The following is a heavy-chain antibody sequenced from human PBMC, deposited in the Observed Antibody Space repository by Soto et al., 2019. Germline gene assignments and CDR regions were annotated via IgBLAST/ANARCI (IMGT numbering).Heavy chain of an antibody. Sequence: EGSRRLSSTASAGILRNYGMSWCRQAPGKGLEWVSGITNSGATTYYADSVKGRLTISRDISRDTLYLQMNSLRAEDTALYYCEKADGLAADLDSLGQGT. D-gene: IGHD6-13*01. CDR2: ITNSGATT. V-gene: IGHV3-23*01. J-gene: IGHJ5*02. CDR3: EKADGLAADLDS. CDR1: AGILRNYG.